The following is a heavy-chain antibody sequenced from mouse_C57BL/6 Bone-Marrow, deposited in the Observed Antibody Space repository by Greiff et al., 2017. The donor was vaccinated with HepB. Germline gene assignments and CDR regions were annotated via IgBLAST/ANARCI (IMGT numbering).Heavy chain of an antibody. CDR2: ISSGSSTN. CDR3: ATRDSWFAD. V-gene: IGHV5-17*01. Sequence: DVLLVESGGGLVKPGGSLKLSCAASGFTFSDYGMHWVRQAPEKGLEWVAYISSGSSTNNYADTVKGRFTISRDNAKNTLYLQMTSLRSEDAAMCYCATRDSWFADWGQGTLVTVSA. CDR1: GFTFSDYG. J-gene: IGHJ3*01.